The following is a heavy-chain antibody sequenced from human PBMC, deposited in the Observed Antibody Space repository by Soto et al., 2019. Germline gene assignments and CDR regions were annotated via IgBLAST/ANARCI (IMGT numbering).Heavy chain of an antibody. CDR1: GFTFSSYT. J-gene: IGHJ3*02. V-gene: IGHV3-23*01. CDR2: ISVGATRT. CDR3: AKAGGYMYDALDI. Sequence: PGGSLRLSCAASGFTFSSYTMTWVRQAPGKGLEWVSGISVGATRTYYADSVKGRFSISRDDSKNTLSLQMNSLRGDDTAVYYCAKAGGYMYDALDIWGQGTMVTVSS. D-gene: IGHD3-10*01.